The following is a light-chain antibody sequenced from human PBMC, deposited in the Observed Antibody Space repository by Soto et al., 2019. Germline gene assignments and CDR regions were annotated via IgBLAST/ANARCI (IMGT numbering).Light chain of an antibody. CDR2: WAT. J-gene: IGKJ2*01. V-gene: IGKV4-1*01. CDR1: RSVLDNSDNKNY. Sequence: DIVMTQSTDSLTVSLGERANINCKSSRSVLDNSDNKNYLAWYQQKSGQPPKLLIYWATTREFGVPDRFSGSGSGTDFTLTISSLQAEDVAVYYCQQYYSTPYTFGQGTNLEIK. CDR3: QQYYSTPYT.